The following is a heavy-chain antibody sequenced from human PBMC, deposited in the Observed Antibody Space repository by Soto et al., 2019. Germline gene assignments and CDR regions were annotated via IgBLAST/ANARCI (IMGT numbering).Heavy chain of an antibody. CDR1: GFTFSSYA. Sequence: GGSLRLSCAASGFTFSSYAMSGVRQAPGKGLEWVSAISGSGGSTYYADSVKGRFTISRDNSKNTLYLQMNSLRAEDTAVYYCAKDERYYYDSSGYRRSEYFQHWGQGTLVTVSS. D-gene: IGHD3-22*01. V-gene: IGHV3-23*01. J-gene: IGHJ1*01. CDR3: AKDERYYYDSSGYRRSEYFQH. CDR2: ISGSGGST.